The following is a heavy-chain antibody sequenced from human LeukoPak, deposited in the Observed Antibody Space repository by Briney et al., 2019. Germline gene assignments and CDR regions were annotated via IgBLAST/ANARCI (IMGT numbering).Heavy chain of an antibody. CDR2: LSTSSSYI. J-gene: IGHJ3*02. D-gene: IGHD4-17*01. V-gene: IGHV3-21*01. Sequence: GGSLRLSCAASGFSFSSYNLNWVRQAPGKGLEWVSSLSTSSSYIYYAASVKGRFTVSRDNARNSLELQMNSLRAEDTAVYYCARSRRDGDFLFNAFDIWGQGTMVTVSS. CDR1: GFSFSSYN. CDR3: ARSRRDGDFLFNAFDI.